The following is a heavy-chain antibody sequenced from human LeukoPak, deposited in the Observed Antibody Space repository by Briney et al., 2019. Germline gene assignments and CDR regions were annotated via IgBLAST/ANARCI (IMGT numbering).Heavy chain of an antibody. D-gene: IGHD3-10*01. CDR1: GYSFTGYY. CDR3: ARDIRGFDY. J-gene: IGHJ4*02. Sequence: ASVKVSCKASGYSFTGYYIHWVRQAPGQGPEWMGRIDPNSGGTNSAQKFQARVTLTRDTSIATVYMELSSLRSNDTAVYYCARDIRGFDYWGQGTLVTVSS. CDR2: IDPNSGGT. V-gene: IGHV1-2*06.